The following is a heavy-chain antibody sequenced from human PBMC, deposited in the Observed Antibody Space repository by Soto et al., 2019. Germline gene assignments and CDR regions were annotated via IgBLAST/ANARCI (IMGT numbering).Heavy chain of an antibody. J-gene: IGHJ4*02. CDR1: GGSISSSSYY. Sequence: SETLSLTCTVSGGSISSSSYYWGWIRQPPGKGLEWIGSIYYSGSTYYNPSLKSRVTISVDTSKNQFSLKLSSVTAADTAVYYCGTMVRGVNYFDYWGQGTLVTVSS. CDR2: IYYSGST. D-gene: IGHD3-10*01. CDR3: GTMVRGVNYFDY. V-gene: IGHV4-39*01.